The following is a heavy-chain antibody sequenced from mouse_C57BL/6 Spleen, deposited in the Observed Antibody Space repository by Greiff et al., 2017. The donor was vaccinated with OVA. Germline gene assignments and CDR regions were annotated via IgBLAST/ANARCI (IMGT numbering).Heavy chain of an antibody. CDR1: GYTFTSYW. CDR3: ARRGYYGSSKGYFDV. J-gene: IGHJ1*03. V-gene: IGHV1-69*01. Sequence: QVQLQQPGAELVMPGASVKLSCKASGYTFTSYWMHWVKQRPGQGLEWIGEIDPSDSYTNYNQKFKGKSTLTVDKSSRTAYMQLSSRTSEDSAVYYCARRGYYGSSKGYFDVWGTGTTVTVSS. CDR2: IDPSDSYT. D-gene: IGHD1-1*01.